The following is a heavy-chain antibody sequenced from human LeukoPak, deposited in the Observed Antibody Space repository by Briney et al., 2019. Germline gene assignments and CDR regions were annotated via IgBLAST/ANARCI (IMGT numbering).Heavy chain of an antibody. CDR1: GYTFTGYY. D-gene: IGHD3-10*01. CDR2: INPNSGAT. CDR3: APFGELSSPEYYGMDV. Sequence: GASVKVSCKASGYTFTGYYMHWVRQAPGQGLEWMGWINPNSGATNYAQKFQGRVTMTRDTSISTAYMELSRLRSDDTAVYYCAPFGELSSPEYYGMDVWGQGTTVTVSS. V-gene: IGHV1-2*02. J-gene: IGHJ6*02.